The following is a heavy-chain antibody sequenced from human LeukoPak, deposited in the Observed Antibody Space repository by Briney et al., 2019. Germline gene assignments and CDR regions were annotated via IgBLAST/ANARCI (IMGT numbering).Heavy chain of an antibody. V-gene: IGHV1-69*13. J-gene: IGHJ5*02. D-gene: IGHD1-26*01. CDR2: IIPIFGTA. Sequence: GASVKVSCKASGGTFSSYAISWVRQAPGQGLEWMGGIIPIFGTANYAQKFQGRVTITADESTSTAYMELSSLRSEDTAVYYCARSYSGSYHPAGWFDPWGQGTLVTVSS. CDR1: GGTFSSYA. CDR3: ARSYSGSYHPAGWFDP.